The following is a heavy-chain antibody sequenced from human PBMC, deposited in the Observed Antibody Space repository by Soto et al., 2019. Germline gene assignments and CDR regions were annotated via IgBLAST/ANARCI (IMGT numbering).Heavy chain of an antibody. CDR3: ALPKNTLGWYNF. Sequence: QVQVVQSGAEVKKPGASVKVSCKTSGYTFTNYHVHWVRQAPGQGLEWMGAINPNGGSTTYAQHLQCRVTMTSDSYTSKVYMEMGSLRSDDSAVYYCALPKNTLGWYNFWGQGTLVTVS. CDR1: GYTFTNYH. V-gene: IGHV1-46*01. J-gene: IGHJ4*02. D-gene: IGHD6-19*01. CDR2: INPNGGST.